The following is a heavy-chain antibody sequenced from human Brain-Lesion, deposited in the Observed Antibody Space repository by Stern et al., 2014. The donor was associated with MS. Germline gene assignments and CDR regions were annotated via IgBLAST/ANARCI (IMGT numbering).Heavy chain of an antibody. CDR2: FAPEDGET. V-gene: IGHV1-24*01. CDR1: GYTLTELS. Sequence: VQLEESGAEVKKPGASVKVSCKVSGYTLTELSMHWVRQAPRKGLEWMGGFAPEDGETIYAQKFQGRVTMTEDTSTDTAYMELSSLRSEDTAVYYCATLSPGAGGNYYRHFDYWGQGTLVTVSS. J-gene: IGHJ4*02. D-gene: IGHD1-26*01. CDR3: ATLSPGAGGNYYRHFDY.